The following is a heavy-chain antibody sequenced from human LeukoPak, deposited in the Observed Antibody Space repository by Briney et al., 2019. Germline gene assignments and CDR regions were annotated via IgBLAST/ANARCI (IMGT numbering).Heavy chain of an antibody. V-gene: IGHV3-30*18. Sequence: PGRSLRLSCAASGFTFSSCGMHWVRQAPGKGLEWVAVISYDGTIRNYADSVKGRFTISRDNSKNTLYLQMNSLTAEDTAQYYCAKGGCSSTTCYLASPWGQGTLVTVSS. CDR3: AKGGCSSTTCYLASP. J-gene: IGHJ5*02. CDR2: ISYDGTIR. D-gene: IGHD2-2*01. CDR1: GFTFSSCG.